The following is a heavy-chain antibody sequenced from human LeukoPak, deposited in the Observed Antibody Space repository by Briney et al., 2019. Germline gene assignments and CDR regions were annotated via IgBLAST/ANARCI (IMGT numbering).Heavy chain of an antibody. CDR1: GYTFTNYY. V-gene: IGHV1-69*13. CDR3: AREGESYFYDY. J-gene: IGHJ4*02. Sequence: SVKVSCKASGYTFTNYYMHWVRQAPGQGLEWMGGIIPILGTANYAQKFQGRVTITADESTSTAYMELSSLTSEDTAVYYCAREGESYFYDYWGQGTLVTVSS. CDR2: IIPILGTA. D-gene: IGHD2/OR15-2a*01.